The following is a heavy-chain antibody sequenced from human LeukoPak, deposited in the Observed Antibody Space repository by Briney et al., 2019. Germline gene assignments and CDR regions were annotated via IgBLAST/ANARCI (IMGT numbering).Heavy chain of an antibody. CDR1: AGSISSSSYY. V-gene: IGHV4-39*01. D-gene: IGHD5-18*01. CDR2: IYYSGST. J-gene: IGHJ4*02. CDR3: ARRGVDTAMVGDY. Sequence: SETLSLTCTVSAGSISSSSYYWGWIRQPPGKGLEWIGSIYYSGSTYYNPSLKSRVTISVDTSKNQFSLKLSSVTAADTAVYYCARRGVDTAMVGDYWGQGTLVTVSS.